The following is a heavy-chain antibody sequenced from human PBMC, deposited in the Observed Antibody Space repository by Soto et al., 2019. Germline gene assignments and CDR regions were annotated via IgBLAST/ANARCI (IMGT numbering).Heavy chain of an antibody. CDR1: GFTFSDYD. J-gene: IGHJ4*02. V-gene: IGHV3-11*01. CDR3: ARMGPRAARPSY. CDR2: VSSSGTTM. D-gene: IGHD6-6*01. Sequence: DSGGGLVEPGGYLRISCAASGFTFSDYDMSWIRQSPGKGLEWVSFVSSSGTTMYFADSVKGRFTISRDNAKNSLYLQMNSLRAEDTAVYYCARMGPRAARPSYWGQGTLVTVSS.